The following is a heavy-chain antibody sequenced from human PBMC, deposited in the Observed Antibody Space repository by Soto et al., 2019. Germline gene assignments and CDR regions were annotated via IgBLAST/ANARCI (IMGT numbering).Heavy chain of an antibody. CDR2: INHSGST. CDR1: GGSFSGYY. CDR3: ARDKITGLFDY. D-gene: IGHD2-8*02. Sequence: QVQLQQWGAGLLKPSETLSLTCAVYGGSFSGYYCTWIRQPPGTGLEWIGEINHSGSTNYNPSLKSRVTISVDTSKNQFSLTLTSVTAADTAVYYCARDKITGLFDYWGQGTLVTVSS. V-gene: IGHV4-34*01. J-gene: IGHJ4*02.